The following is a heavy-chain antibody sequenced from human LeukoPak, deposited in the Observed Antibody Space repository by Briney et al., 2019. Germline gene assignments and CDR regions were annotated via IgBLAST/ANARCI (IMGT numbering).Heavy chain of an antibody. Sequence: GGSLRLSCAASGFTFSSYAMHWVRQAPGKGLEWVAVISYDGSNKYYADSVKGRFTISRDNSKNTLYLQMNSLRAEDTAVYSCARDPSPYSSSWYWYYWGQGTLVTVSS. CDR3: ARDPSPYSSSWYWYY. CDR2: ISYDGSNK. D-gene: IGHD6-13*01. J-gene: IGHJ4*02. V-gene: IGHV3-30-3*01. CDR1: GFTFSSYA.